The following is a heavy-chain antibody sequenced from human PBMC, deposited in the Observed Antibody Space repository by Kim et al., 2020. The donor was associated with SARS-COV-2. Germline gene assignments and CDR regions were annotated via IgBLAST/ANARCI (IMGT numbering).Heavy chain of an antibody. Sequence: SETLSLTCAVYGGSFSGYYWSWIRQPPGKGLEWIGEINHSGSTNYNPSLKSRVTISVDTSKNQFSLKLSSVTAADTAVYYCARAWAYYYGSGSFLRMSGMDVWGQGTTVTVSS. V-gene: IGHV4-34*01. CDR2: INHSGST. CDR1: GGSFSGYY. CDR3: ARAWAYYYGSGSFLRMSGMDV. D-gene: IGHD3-10*01. J-gene: IGHJ6*02.